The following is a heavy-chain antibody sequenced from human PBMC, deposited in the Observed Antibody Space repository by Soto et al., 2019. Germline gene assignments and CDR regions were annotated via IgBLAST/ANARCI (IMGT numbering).Heavy chain of an antibody. CDR2: IWYDGSNK. J-gene: IGHJ4*02. CDR3: ARAVAYCDYRWGIDY. CDR1: GFTFSRFA. Sequence: QVQLVESGGGVVQPGRSLRLSCAASGFTFSRFAMHWVRQAPGKGLEWVALIWYDGSNKYYADSVKGRFTISRDNSWSTLYRQMNRLRADDSAVYFCARAVAYCDYRWGIDYGGQGTLVTVSS. D-gene: IGHD4-17*01. V-gene: IGHV3-33*01.